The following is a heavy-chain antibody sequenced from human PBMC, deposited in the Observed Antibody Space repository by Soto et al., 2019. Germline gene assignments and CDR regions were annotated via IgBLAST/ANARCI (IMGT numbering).Heavy chain of an antibody. D-gene: IGHD4-17*01. J-gene: IGHJ3*02. CDR3: ARDFRYGGHDAFDI. CDR2: ISAYNGNT. CDR1: GYTFTSYG. Sequence: ASVKVSCKASGYTFTSYGISWVRQAPGQGLEWMGWISAYNGNTNYAQKIQGRVTMTTDTSTSTAYMEMRSLRSDDTAVYYCARDFRYGGHDAFDIWGQGTMVTVSS. V-gene: IGHV1-18*01.